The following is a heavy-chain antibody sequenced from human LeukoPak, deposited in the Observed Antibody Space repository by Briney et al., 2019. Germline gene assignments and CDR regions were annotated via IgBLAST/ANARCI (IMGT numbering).Heavy chain of an antibody. J-gene: IGHJ3*02. CDR3: ARDLFEGATGKAFDI. CDR1: GFTFSSYA. V-gene: IGHV3-64*01. CDR2: ISSNGGST. Sequence: GGSLRLSCAASGFTFSSYAMHWVRQAPGKGLEYVSAISSNGGSTYYANSVKGRFTISRDNSKNTLYLQMGSLRAEGMAVYYCARDLFEGATGKAFDIWGQGTTVTVSS. D-gene: IGHD1-26*01.